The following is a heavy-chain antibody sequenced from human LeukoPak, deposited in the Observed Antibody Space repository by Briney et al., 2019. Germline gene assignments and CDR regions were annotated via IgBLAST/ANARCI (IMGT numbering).Heavy chain of an antibody. CDR2: IYYSGST. Sequence: SETLSLTCTVSGDSVSSGSYYWSWIRQPPGKGLEWIGYIYYSGSTNYNPSLKSRVTISVDTSKNQFSLKLSSVTAADTAVYYCARSRAGFGELLSGWFDPWGQGTLVTVSS. CDR3: ARSRAGFGELLSGWFDP. D-gene: IGHD3-10*01. J-gene: IGHJ5*02. V-gene: IGHV4-61*01. CDR1: GDSVSSGSYY.